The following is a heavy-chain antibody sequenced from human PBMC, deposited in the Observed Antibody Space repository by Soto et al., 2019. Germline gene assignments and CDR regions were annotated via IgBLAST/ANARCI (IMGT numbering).Heavy chain of an antibody. Sequence: GGSLRLSCSASGFTFSSYAMYWVRQAPGKGLEYVSGISYNGGSTNYADSVKDRFTISRDNSKNTLYLQMSSLRAEDTAVYYCVKDRRAGLRIPSDYLGQGTLVTVSS. CDR1: GFTFSSYA. V-gene: IGHV3-64D*08. J-gene: IGHJ4*02. D-gene: IGHD2-2*02. CDR2: ISYNGGST. CDR3: VKDRRAGLRIPSDY.